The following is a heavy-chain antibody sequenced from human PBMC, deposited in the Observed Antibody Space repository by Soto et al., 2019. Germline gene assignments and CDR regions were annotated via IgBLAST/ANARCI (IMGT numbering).Heavy chain of an antibody. J-gene: IGHJ4*02. D-gene: IGHD1-26*01. V-gene: IGHV1-3*01. Sequence: APYEVSCKASRYTFTSYAIHPVRQAHGQRPEWMVWINAGNGNTKYSQKFQGRVTITRDTSASTAYMELSSLRSEDTAVYYSARGTRETFSADWGQGTLVTVSS. CDR2: INAGNGNT. CDR1: RYTFTSYA. CDR3: ARGTRETFSAD.